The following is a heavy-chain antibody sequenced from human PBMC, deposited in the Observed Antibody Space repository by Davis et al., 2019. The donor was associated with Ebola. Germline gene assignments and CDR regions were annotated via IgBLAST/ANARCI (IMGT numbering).Heavy chain of an antibody. CDR2: INPSGGST. D-gene: IGHD3-3*01. CDR3: ARDRALEWLLPTELRNYYYYYMDV. CDR1: GYTFTSYY. Sequence: ASVKVSCKASGYTFTSYYMHWVRQAPGQGLEWMGIINPSGGSTSYAQKFQGRVTMTRDTSTSTVYMELSSLRSEDTAVYYCARDRALEWLLPTELRNYYYYYMDVWGKGTTVTVSS. J-gene: IGHJ6*03. V-gene: IGHV1-46*01.